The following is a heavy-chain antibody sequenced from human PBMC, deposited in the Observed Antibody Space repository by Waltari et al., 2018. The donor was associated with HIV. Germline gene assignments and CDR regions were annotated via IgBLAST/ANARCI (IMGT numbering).Heavy chain of an antibody. Sequence: QVQLVESGGGVVQPGGSRRLSCAGYGFTCSSYGRHWVRQAPGKGLEWVTFIRYDGSKKHYADSVKGRFTISRDNSDNTLYLEMNSLRTEDTAVYYCATNIVVAATGTFDYWGQGTRVIVTA. CDR1: GFTCSSYG. J-gene: IGHJ4*02. CDR2: IRYDGSKK. CDR3: ATNIVVAATGTFDY. D-gene: IGHD2-15*01. V-gene: IGHV3-30*02.